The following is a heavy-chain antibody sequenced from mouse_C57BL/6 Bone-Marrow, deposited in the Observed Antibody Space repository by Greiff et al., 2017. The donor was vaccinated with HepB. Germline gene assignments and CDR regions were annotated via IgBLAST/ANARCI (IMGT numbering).Heavy chain of an antibody. CDR3: ARHEGLRRSPWFAY. J-gene: IGHJ3*01. D-gene: IGHD2-4*01. Sequence: EVKLVESGGGLVQPGGSLKLSCAASGFTFSDYGMAWVRQAPRKGPEWVAFISNLAYSIYYADTVTGRFTISRENAKNTRYLEMSSLRSEDTAMYYCARHEGLRRSPWFAYWGQGTLVTVSA. V-gene: IGHV5-15*01. CDR2: ISNLAYSI. CDR1: GFTFSDYG.